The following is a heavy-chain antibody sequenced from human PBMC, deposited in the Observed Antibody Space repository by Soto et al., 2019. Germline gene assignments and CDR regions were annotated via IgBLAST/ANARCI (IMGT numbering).Heavy chain of an antibody. Sequence: PGGSLRLSCAAAGFTFSSYAMHWVRQAPGKGLEWVAVISYDGSNKYYADSVKGRFTISRDNSKNTLYLQMNSLRAEDTAVYYCARATAVARYYYYGMDVWGQGPTVTVSS. CDR2: ISYDGSNK. CDR3: ARATAVARYYYYGMDV. V-gene: IGHV3-30-3*01. J-gene: IGHJ6*02. CDR1: GFTFSSYA. D-gene: IGHD2-15*01.